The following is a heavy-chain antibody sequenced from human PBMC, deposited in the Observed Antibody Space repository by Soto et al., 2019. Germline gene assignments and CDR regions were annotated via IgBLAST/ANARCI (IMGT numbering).Heavy chain of an antibody. CDR1: GGSISSGDYY. J-gene: IGHJ4*02. CDR2: IYYSGST. D-gene: IGHD2-15*01. V-gene: IGHV4-30-4*01. Sequence: QVQLQESGPGLVKPSQTLSLTCTVSGGSISSGDYYWSWIRQPPGKGLEWIGYIYYSGSTYYNPSLKSRVTISVDTSKNXXXXXLSSXTXADTXXYXXXSRGTTTYCSGGSCYARGFDYWGQGTLVTVSS. CDR3: XSRGTTTYCSGGSCYARGFDY.